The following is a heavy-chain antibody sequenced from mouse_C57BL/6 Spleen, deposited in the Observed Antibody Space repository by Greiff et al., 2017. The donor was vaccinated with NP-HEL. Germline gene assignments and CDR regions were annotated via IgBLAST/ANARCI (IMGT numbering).Heavy chain of an antibody. CDR1: GYAFTNYL. Sequence: VQLQQSGAELVRPGTSVKVSCKASGYAFTNYLIEWVKQRPGQGLEWIGVINPGSGGTNYNEKFKGKATLTADKSSSTAYMQLSSLTSEDSEVYFCSRSNYGSTYYYAMDYWGQGTSVTVSS. J-gene: IGHJ4*01. D-gene: IGHD1-1*01. CDR3: SRSNYGSTYYYAMDY. CDR2: INPGSGGT. V-gene: IGHV1-54*01.